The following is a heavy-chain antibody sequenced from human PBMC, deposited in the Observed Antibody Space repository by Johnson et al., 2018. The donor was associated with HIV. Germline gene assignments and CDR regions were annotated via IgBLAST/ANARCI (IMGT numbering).Heavy chain of an antibody. CDR3: TTDRGGSSDAFDI. CDR2: INSDGSST. J-gene: IGHJ3*02. CDR1: GFTYSRYW. D-gene: IGHD3-10*01. V-gene: IGHV3-74*01. Sequence: VQLVESGGGVVQPGGSLRLSCAASGFTYSRYWMHWVRQAPGKGLVWVSRINSDGSSTNYADSVKGRFTISRDNAKNSLYLQMNSLKTEDTAVYYCTTDRGGSSDAFDIWGQGTMVTVSS.